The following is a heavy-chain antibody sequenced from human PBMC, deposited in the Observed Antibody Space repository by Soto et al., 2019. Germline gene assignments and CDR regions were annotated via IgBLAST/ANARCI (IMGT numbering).Heavy chain of an antibody. J-gene: IGHJ6*02. V-gene: IGHV1-18*04. CDR3: ARERYNWNDAADYYYYGMDV. CDR1: GYTFTSYG. CDR2: ISAYNGNT. Sequence: GASVKVSCKASGYTFTSYGISWVRQAPGQGLEWMGWISAYNGNTNYAQKLQGRVTMTTDTSTSTAYMELRSLRSDDTAVYYCARERYNWNDAADYYYYGMDVWGQGTTVTVSS. D-gene: IGHD1-20*01.